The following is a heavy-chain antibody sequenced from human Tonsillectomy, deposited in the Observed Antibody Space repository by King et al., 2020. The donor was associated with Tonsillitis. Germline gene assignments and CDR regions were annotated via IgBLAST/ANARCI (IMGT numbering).Heavy chain of an antibody. V-gene: IGHV3-30*18. Sequence: QLVQSGGGVVQPGRSLRLSCAASGFTFSNYGMHWVRQAPGKGLEWVALIANDASYENYADSVKGRFAISRDNSKNTLYLEMNSLRVEDTAVYYCAKDGIGLSDLYFDLWGRGTLVTVSS. D-gene: IGHD3-16*01. CDR1: GFTFSNYG. J-gene: IGHJ2*01. CDR3: AKDGIGLSDLYFDL. CDR2: IANDASYE.